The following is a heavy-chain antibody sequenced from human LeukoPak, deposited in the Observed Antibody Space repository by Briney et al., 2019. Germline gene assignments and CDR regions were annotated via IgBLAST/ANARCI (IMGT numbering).Heavy chain of an antibody. CDR1: GFTFSSYA. V-gene: IGHV3-7*01. J-gene: IGHJ4*02. Sequence: PGGSLRLSCAASGFTFSSYAMSWVRQAPGKGLEWVAHIKQDGSQEYYVDSVRGRFTISRDNAKNSLNLQMNYLRSDDTAVYYCARGVPYPSWSGPHYSDDWGQGILVTVSS. D-gene: IGHD3-3*01. CDR3: ARGVPYPSWSGPHYSDD. CDR2: IKQDGSQE.